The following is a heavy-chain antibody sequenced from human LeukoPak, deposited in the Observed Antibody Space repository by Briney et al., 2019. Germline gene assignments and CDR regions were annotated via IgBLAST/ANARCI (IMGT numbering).Heavy chain of an antibody. V-gene: IGHV1-18*01. CDR3: ARDPSLRYFDWSRGAFDI. CDR1: GYTFTSYG. D-gene: IGHD3-9*01. J-gene: IGHJ3*02. Sequence: ASVKVSCKASGYTFTSYGISWVRQAPGQGLEWMGWISAYSGNTNYAQKFQGRVTMTRDTSISTAYMELSRLRSDDTAVYYCARDPSLRYFDWSRGAFDIWGQGTMVTVSS. CDR2: ISAYSGNT.